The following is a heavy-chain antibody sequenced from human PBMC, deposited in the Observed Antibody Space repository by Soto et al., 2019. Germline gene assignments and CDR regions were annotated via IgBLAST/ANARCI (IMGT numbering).Heavy chain of an antibody. Sequence: QVQLVQSGAEVKKPGSSVTVSCKSSGGTLGNSAISWVRQAPGQGLEWMGGIIPIFHTPDYAQKFQGRVRTAVGESTSTAYMELPSLRSEDTAVYYCARDKERQQLGGNYYYGIDVWGQGTTVTVSS. CDR3: ARDKERQQLGGNYYYGIDV. CDR1: GGTLGNSA. J-gene: IGHJ6*02. V-gene: IGHV1-69*12. D-gene: IGHD6-25*01. CDR2: IIPIFHTP.